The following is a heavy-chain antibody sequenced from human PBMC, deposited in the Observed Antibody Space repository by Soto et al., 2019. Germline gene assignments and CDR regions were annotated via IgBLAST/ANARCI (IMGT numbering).Heavy chain of an antibody. J-gene: IGHJ4*02. CDR1: GGSVGKSA. Sequence: QVQLVQSGAEVKKPGSSVKVSCKASGGSVGKSAINWVRQTPGQGLEWLGGFIPVYRTLNYAQKFQGRVTITADESTGTAYMTLSSLASDDTAVYYCATGVIWIGYFTVDSWGQGTRVTVSS. D-gene: IGHD3-3*01. CDR3: ATGVIWIGYFTVDS. V-gene: IGHV1-69*01. CDR2: FIPVYRTL.